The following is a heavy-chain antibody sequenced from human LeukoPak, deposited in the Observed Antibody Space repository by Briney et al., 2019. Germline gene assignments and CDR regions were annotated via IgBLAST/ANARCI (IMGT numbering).Heavy chain of an antibody. J-gene: IGHJ4*02. CDR1: GYSFTSYW. CDR3: ARKGGWGGYCSGGSCYDPFDY. V-gene: IGHV5-51*01. Sequence: GESLKISCKGSGYSFTSYWIGWVRQMPGKGLEWMGIIYPGDSDTRYSPSFQGQVTISADKSISTAYLQWSSLKASDTAMYYCARKGGWGGYCSGGSCYDPFDYWGQGTLVTVSS. CDR2: IYPGDSDT. D-gene: IGHD2-15*01.